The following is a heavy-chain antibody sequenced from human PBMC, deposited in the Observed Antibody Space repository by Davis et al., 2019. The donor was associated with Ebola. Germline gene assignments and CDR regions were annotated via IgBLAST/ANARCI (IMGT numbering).Heavy chain of an antibody. D-gene: IGHD5-24*01. V-gene: IGHV4-31*03. CDR1: GGSISSGGYY. CDR2: IYYSGST. Sequence: TLSLTCTVSGGSISSGGYYWSWIRQHPGKGLEWIGYIYYSGSTYYNPSLKSRVTISVDTSKNQFSLKLSSVTAADTAVYYCARGNGYNYYYGMDVWGQGTTVTVSS. CDR3: ARGNGYNYYYGMDV. J-gene: IGHJ6*02.